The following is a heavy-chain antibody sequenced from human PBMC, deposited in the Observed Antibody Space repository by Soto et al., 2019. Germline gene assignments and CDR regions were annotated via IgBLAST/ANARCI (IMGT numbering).Heavy chain of an antibody. D-gene: IGHD3-22*01. V-gene: IGHV4-59*08. CDR3: ARHLGYDSSGYYRNWFDP. CDR2: IYYSGST. CDR1: GGSISSYY. J-gene: IGHJ5*02. Sequence: TSETLSLTCTVSGGSISSYYWSWIRQPPGKGLEWIGYIYYSGSTNYNPSLKSRVTISVDTSKNQFSLKLSSVTAADTAVYYCARHLGYDSSGYYRNWFDPWGQGTLVTVPS.